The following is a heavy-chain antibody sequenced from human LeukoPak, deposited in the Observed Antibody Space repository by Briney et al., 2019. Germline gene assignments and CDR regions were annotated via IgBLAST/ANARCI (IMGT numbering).Heavy chain of an antibody. Sequence: AVQVSCKAAACIFSNYYIQWVRQPPAQELEWMAKVSQSGVGTTFAQKFQGRVTMTSDASTSTVYRELSSLTSEDTAVYYGASHNRGWQQTWFDFWGQGILVTVSS. V-gene: IGHV1-46*01. CDR1: ACIFSNYY. CDR2: VSQSGVGT. J-gene: IGHJ4*02. CDR3: ASHNRGWQQTWFDF. D-gene: IGHD6-19*01.